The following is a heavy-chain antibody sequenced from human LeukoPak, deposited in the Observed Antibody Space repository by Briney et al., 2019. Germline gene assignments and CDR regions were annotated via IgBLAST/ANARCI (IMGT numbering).Heavy chain of an antibody. V-gene: IGHV3-23*01. Sequence: GGSLRLSCAASGFTFSSYAMSWVRQAPGKGLEWVSAISGSGGSTYYADSVKGRFTISRDNSKNTLYLQMNSLRAEDTAVYYCAKDLVYYDFWSGYYKDYYYYMDVWGKGTTVTVSS. J-gene: IGHJ6*03. CDR1: GFTFSSYA. D-gene: IGHD3-3*01. CDR3: AKDLVYYDFWSGYYKDYYYYMDV. CDR2: ISGSGGST.